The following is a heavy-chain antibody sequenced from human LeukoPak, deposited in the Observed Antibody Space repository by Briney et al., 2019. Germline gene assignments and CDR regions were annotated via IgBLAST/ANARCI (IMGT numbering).Heavy chain of an antibody. CDR1: GFTFSSYG. CDR3: AKDQYCTNGVCSDDAFDI. V-gene: IGHV3-30*02. J-gene: IGHJ3*02. CDR2: IRYDGSNK. D-gene: IGHD2-8*01. Sequence: GGSLRLSCAASGFTFSSYGMHWIRQAPGKGLEWVAFIRYDGSNKYYADSVKGRFTISRDNSKNTLYLQMNSLRAEDTAVYYRAKDQYCTNGVCSDDAFDIWGQGTMVTVSS.